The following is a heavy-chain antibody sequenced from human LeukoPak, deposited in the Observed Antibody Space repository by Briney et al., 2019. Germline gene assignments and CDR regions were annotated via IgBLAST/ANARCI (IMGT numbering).Heavy chain of an antibody. Sequence: PSETLSLTCTVSGGSISSDNYYWGWIRQPPGKGLEWIGSIYYSGTTYYNPSLKSRVTISVDTSKNQFSLKLSSVTAADTAVYYCARDVRLATIPPRLIAFDIWGQGTMVTVSS. CDR3: ARDVRLATIPPRLIAFDI. V-gene: IGHV4-39*07. CDR2: IYYSGTT. J-gene: IGHJ3*02. CDR1: GGSISSDNYY. D-gene: IGHD5-12*01.